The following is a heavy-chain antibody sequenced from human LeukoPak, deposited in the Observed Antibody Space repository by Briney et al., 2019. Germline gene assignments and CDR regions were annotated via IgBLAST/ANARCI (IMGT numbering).Heavy chain of an antibody. Sequence: GASVKVSCKASGYTFTSYYMHWVRQAPGQGLEWMGIINPSGGRTSYAQKFQGRVTMTRDMSTSTVYMELSNLRSEDTAVYYCARGPGEGGSSGYYYGKPEDPAEYYFDYWGQGTLVTVSS. CDR1: GYTFTSYY. D-gene: IGHD3-22*01. CDR2: INPSGGRT. V-gene: IGHV1-46*01. J-gene: IGHJ4*02. CDR3: ARGPGEGGSSGYYYGKPEDPAEYYFDY.